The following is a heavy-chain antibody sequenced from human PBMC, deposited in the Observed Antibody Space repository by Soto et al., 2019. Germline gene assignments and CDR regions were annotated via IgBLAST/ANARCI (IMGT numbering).Heavy chain of an antibody. V-gene: IGHV4-59*04. CDR2: IYYNGST. CDR1: GGSISSYY. D-gene: IGHD2-15*01. Sequence: SEPLSLTCTVCGGSISSYYWSWIRKHTGKGLEWIGYIYYNGSTYYNPSLKSRVTLSVDTPKNQFSLKLTSVTASDTAVYYCSTKRVIPATPTTCFDTCGQGTLVTVYS. J-gene: IGHJ5*02. CDR3: STKRVIPATPTTCFDT.